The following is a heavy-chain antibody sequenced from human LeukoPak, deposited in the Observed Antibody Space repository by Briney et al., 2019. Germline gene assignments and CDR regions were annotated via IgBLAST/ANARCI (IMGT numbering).Heavy chain of an antibody. CDR3: ASLPNYDILTGRDY. V-gene: IGHV3-21*01. CDR2: ISSSSSYI. D-gene: IGHD3-9*01. J-gene: IGHJ4*02. Sequence: GGSLRLSCAASGFTFSSYSMNWVRQAPGKGLEWVSSISSSSSYIYYADSVKGRFTISRDNAKNSLYLQMNGLRAEDTAVYYCASLPNYDILTGRDYWGQGTLVTVSS. CDR1: GFTFSSYS.